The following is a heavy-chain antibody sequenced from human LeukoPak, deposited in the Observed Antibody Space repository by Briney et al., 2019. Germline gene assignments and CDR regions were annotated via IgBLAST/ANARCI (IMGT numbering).Heavy chain of an antibody. J-gene: IGHJ6*03. CDR1: GFTFSNYE. D-gene: IGHD6-13*01. Sequence: GGSLRLSCAASGFTFSNYEMNWVRQAPGKGLEWVSYISSSSSTIYYADSVKGRFTISRDNAKNSLYLQMNSLRAEDTAVYYCARGSYSSSWLYYYYYMDVWGKGTTVTVSS. CDR3: ARGSYSSSWLYYYYYMDV. CDR2: ISSSSSTI. V-gene: IGHV3-48*01.